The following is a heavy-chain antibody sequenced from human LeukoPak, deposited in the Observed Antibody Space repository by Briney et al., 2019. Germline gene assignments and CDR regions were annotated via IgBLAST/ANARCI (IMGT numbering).Heavy chain of an antibody. Sequence: PGGSLRLSCAASGFIFSSYSTNWVRQAPGKGLEWVSYISSSSSTIYYADSVKGRFTISRDSAKNSVYLQMNSLRDEDTAVYYCARRAVTGSNYFDYWGQGSLVTVSS. D-gene: IGHD6-19*01. J-gene: IGHJ4*02. CDR2: ISSSSSTI. CDR1: GFIFSSYS. V-gene: IGHV3-48*02. CDR3: ARRAVTGSNYFDY.